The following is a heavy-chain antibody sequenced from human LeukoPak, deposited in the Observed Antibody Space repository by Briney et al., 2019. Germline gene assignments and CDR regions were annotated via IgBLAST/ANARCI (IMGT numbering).Heavy chain of an antibody. J-gene: IGHJ4*02. V-gene: IGHV4-4*07. CDR2: IYTSGST. CDR1: GGSISSYY. Sequence: SETLSLTCTVSGGSISSYYWSWIRQAAGKGLEWIGRIYTSGSTNYNPSLKSRVTISVDTSKNQFSLKLTSVTAADTAVYYCARSSILLREGFDFWGQGTLVTVSS. CDR3: ARSSILLREGFDF. D-gene: IGHD2/OR15-2a*01.